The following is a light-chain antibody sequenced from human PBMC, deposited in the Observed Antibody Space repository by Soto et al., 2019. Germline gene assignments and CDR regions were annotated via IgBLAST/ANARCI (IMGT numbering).Light chain of an antibody. CDR2: DAS. Sequence: DIQMTQSPSTLSASVGDRVAITCRASRSISNWLAWYQQRPGIAPKLLIFDASILQSGVPSRFSGSGSGTEFTLTISSLQPEDFATYYCQQSYSTPRTFGQGTKVDIK. J-gene: IGKJ1*01. V-gene: IGKV1-5*01. CDR3: QQSYSTPRT. CDR1: RSISNW.